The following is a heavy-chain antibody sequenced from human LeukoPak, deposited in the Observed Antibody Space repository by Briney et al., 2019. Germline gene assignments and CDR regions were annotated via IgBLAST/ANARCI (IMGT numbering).Heavy chain of an antibody. CDR1: GYSFTGYY. D-gene: IGHD4-17*01. J-gene: IGHJ6*03. CDR3: AKASDYGDYVSVYYYMDV. V-gene: IGHV1-2*06. CDR2: INPNNGAT. Sequence: ASVKVSCKASGYSFTGYYLHWVLQAPGQGLEWMGRINPNNGATNYAQKFQGRVTMTRDTSISTAYMELSRLRSDDTALYYCAKASDYGDYVSVYYYMDVWGKGTTVTVSS.